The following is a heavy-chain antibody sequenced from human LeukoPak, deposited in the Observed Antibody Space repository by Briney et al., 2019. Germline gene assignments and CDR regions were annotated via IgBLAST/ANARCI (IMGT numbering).Heavy chain of an antibody. J-gene: IGHJ6*03. CDR2: INRGGST. CDR1: GGSFSGYF. D-gene: IGHD5-12*01. Sequence: SETLSLTCAVYGGSFSGYFWSWIRQPPGKGLEWIGEINRGGSTNYNPSLKSRVTISVDTSKNQFSLKLSSVTAADTAVYYCARDVYSGYDYVGNYMDVWGKGTAVTVSS. CDR3: ARDVYSGYDYVGNYMDV. V-gene: IGHV4-34*01.